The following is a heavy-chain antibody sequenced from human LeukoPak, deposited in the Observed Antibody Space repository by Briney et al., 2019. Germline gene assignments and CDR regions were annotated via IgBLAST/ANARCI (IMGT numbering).Heavy chain of an antibody. J-gene: IGHJ4*02. CDR2: IYYSGST. CDR1: GGPISSYY. Sequence: PSETLSLTCTVSGGPISSYYWSWIRQPPGKGLEWIGYIYYSGSTNYNPSLKSRVTISVDTSKNQFSLKLSSVTAADTAVYYCASSHFISGSVWDYWGQGTLVTVSS. V-gene: IGHV4-59*01. D-gene: IGHD3-10*01. CDR3: ASSHFISGSVWDY.